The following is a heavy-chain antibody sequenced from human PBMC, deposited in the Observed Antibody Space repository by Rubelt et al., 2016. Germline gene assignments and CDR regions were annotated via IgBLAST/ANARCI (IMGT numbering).Heavy chain of an antibody. J-gene: IGHJ4*02. V-gene: IGHV4-39*01. Sequence: QLQLQESGPGLVKPSETLSLACTVSGGSISSSNYWGWVRQSPGKGLGWIATVYFSWDTYFNSSLKRRVSLSLATSKNQFALKLTSETAADTAVDYCVRTGRVGRVGDYWGQGTLVTVSS. CDR2: VYFSWDT. CDR1: GGSISSSNY. CDR3: VRTGRVGRVGDY. D-gene: IGHD1-26*01.